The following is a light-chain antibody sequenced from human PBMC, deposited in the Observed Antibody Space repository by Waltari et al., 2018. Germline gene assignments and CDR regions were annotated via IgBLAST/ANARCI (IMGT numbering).Light chain of an antibody. Sequence: WYQQRPGSAPTIVIYVDDQRPSGVPDRFSGSIDSSSNSASLTISWRETEDEADYYCQSYDASVIVGGGTRLTVL. J-gene: IGLJ2*01. V-gene: IGLV6-57*02. CDR3: QSYDASVI. CDR2: VDD.